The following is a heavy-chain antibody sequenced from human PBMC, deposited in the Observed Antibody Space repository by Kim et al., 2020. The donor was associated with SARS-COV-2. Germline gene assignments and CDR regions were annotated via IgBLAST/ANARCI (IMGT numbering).Heavy chain of an antibody. D-gene: IGHD5-12*01. CDR2: INTNTGNP. CDR1: GYRFTSYG. V-gene: IGHV7-4-1*02. J-gene: IGHJ5*02. Sequence: ASVKVSCKASGYRFTSYGINWVRQAPGQGLEWMGWINTNTGNPTYAQGVTGRFVFSLDTSVSTAYLQISSLKAEDTALYFCATERAVATISSGGNWFDPWGQGTLVTVSS. CDR3: ATERAVATISSGGNWFDP.